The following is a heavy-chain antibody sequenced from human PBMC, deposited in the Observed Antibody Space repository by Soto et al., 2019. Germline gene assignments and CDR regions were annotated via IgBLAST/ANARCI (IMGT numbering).Heavy chain of an antibody. CDR1: GGSISSVDYY. CDR3: ARRILTFPYGMDV. D-gene: IGHD3-9*01. V-gene: IGHV4-30-4*01. Sequence: QVQLQESGPGLVSPSQTLSLTCTVSGGSISSVDYYWSWIRQPPGKGLEWIAYIYYSGSTYYNPSLTCRLXXSXDXXKNQFSLKLRSVTAADTAVYYCARRILTFPYGMDVWGQGTTVTVSS. J-gene: IGHJ6*02. CDR2: IYYSGST.